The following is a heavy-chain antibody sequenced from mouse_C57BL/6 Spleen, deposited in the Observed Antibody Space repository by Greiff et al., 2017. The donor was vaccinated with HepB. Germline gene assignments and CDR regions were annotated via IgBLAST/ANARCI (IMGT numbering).Heavy chain of an antibody. V-gene: IGHV1-55*01. CDR1: GYTFTSYW. D-gene: IGHD3-2*02. Sequence: QVHVKQPGAELVKPGASVKMSCKASGYTFTSYWITWVKQRPGQGLEWIGDIYPGSGSTNYNEKFKSKATLTVDTSSSTAYMQLSSLTSEDSAVYYCAREGAQATGAWFAYWGQGTLVTVSA. CDR3: AREGAQATGAWFAY. J-gene: IGHJ3*01. CDR2: IYPGSGST.